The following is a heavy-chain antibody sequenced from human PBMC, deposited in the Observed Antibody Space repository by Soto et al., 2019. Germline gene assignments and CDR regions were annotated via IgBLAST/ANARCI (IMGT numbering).Heavy chain of an antibody. CDR1: GFTFSSYT. Sequence: GGSLRLSCAASGFTFSSYTMNWVRQAPGKGLERVSSISSSNFYLEYTDLVRGRFTSSRDNAENSLFLQMNSLRVEDTAVYFCARDVRLYNYDKKDYWANDYWGQGTLVTVSS. CDR3: ARDVRLYNYDKKDYWANDY. CDR2: ISSSNFYL. V-gene: IGHV3-21*01. D-gene: IGHD3-22*01. J-gene: IGHJ4*02.